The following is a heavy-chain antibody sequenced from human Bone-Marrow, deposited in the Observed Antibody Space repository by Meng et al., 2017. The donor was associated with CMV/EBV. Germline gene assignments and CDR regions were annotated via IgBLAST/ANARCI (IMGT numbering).Heavy chain of an antibody. V-gene: IGHV4-39*07. CDR1: GGSISSSSYY. CDR3: ARSVNYDFWSGSPVGSFDY. D-gene: IGHD3-3*01. CDR2: IYYSGST. J-gene: IGHJ4*02. Sequence: GSLRLSCTVSGGSISSSSYYWGWIRQPPGKGLEWIGSIYYSGSTNYNPSLKSRVTISVDTSKNQFSLKLSSVTAADTAVYYCARSVNYDFWSGSPVGSFDYWGQGTLVTVSS.